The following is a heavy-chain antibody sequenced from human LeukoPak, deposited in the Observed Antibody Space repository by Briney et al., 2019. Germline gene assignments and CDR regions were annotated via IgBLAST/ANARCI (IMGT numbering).Heavy chain of an antibody. CDR2: IIPIFGTA. Sequence: GASVKVSCKASGGTFSSYATSWVRQAPGQGLEWMGGIIPIFGTANYAQKFQGRVTITADESTSTAYMELSSLRSEDTAVYYCARTNDFWSDYGMDVWGQGTTVTVSS. CDR1: GGTFSSYA. J-gene: IGHJ6*02. CDR3: ARTNDFWSDYGMDV. D-gene: IGHD3-3*01. V-gene: IGHV1-69*13.